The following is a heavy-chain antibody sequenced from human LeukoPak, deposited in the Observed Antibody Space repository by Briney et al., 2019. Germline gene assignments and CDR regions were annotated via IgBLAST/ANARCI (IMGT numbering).Heavy chain of an antibody. V-gene: IGHV3-21*04. Sequence: GGSLRLSCGASRFIFSTYSMNWVRQAPGKGLEWVSYISESSSHRYYADSVKGRFTISRDNAKNSLYLEMNSLRAEDTALYYCAKDWKGQECDGNCLINWGQGALVTVSS. CDR3: AKDWKGQECDGNCLIN. CDR2: ISESSSHR. CDR1: RFIFSTYS. J-gene: IGHJ4*02. D-gene: IGHD2-21*02.